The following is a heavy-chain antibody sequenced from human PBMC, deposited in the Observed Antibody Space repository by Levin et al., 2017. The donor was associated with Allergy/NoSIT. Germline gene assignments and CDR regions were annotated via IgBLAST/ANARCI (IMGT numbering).Heavy chain of an antibody. J-gene: IGHJ4*02. CDR3: AKDPSRRIAVAGYFDY. V-gene: IGHV3-23*01. CDR2: ISGSGGST. Sequence: GGSLRLSCAASGFTFSSYAMSWVRQAPGKGLEWVSAISGSGGSTYYADSVKGRFTISRDNSKNTLYLQMNSLRAEDTAVYYCAKDPSRRIAVAGYFDYWGQGTLVTVSS. CDR1: GFTFSSYA. D-gene: IGHD6-19*01.